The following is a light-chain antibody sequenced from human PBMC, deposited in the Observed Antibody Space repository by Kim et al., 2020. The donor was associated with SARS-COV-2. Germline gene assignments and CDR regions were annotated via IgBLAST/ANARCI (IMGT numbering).Light chain of an antibody. CDR1: SSNIGNNY. CDR2: DNN. Sequence: GQKVTISCSGRSSNIGNNYVSWYQQLPGTAPKFLIYDNNKRPSGVPDRFSGSRSGTSATLAITGLQNGDEADYYCGTWDSSLSAVVFGGGTQLTVL. V-gene: IGLV1-51*01. CDR3: GTWDSSLSAVV. J-gene: IGLJ2*01.